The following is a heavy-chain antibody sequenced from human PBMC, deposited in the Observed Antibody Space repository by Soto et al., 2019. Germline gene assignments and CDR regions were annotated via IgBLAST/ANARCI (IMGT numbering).Heavy chain of an antibody. Sequence: QGQLKQWGAGLLKPSETLSLTCGVFSGSLTDHYWTWIRQTPGKGLEWIGEINQSGITDYNPSLKSRVTLSLDTSKNQFSLKLTSLTAADTAVYYCARGKPSGYRFGPRNFFYYGMDVWGPGTTVTVSS. D-gene: IGHD5-18*01. J-gene: IGHJ6*02. V-gene: IGHV4-34*01. CDR1: SGSLTDHY. CDR3: ARGKPSGYRFGPRNFFYYGMDV. CDR2: INQSGIT.